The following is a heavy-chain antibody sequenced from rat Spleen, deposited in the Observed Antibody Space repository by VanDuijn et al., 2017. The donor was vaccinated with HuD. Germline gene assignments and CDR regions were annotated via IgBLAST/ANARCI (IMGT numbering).Heavy chain of an antibody. CDR1: GFTFSDYG. J-gene: IGHJ1*01. D-gene: IGHD4-2*01. CDR3: ARRDVNYFDY. V-gene: IGHV5S13*01. Sequence: EVQMVESGGGLVQPGRSLKLSCAASGFTFSDYGMAWVRQAPTKGLEWIASISTGGSNTYYRDSVKGRFTISRDNAKSTLYLQMDSLRSEDTATYYCARRDVNYFDYWGPGTMVTVSS. CDR2: ISTGGSNT.